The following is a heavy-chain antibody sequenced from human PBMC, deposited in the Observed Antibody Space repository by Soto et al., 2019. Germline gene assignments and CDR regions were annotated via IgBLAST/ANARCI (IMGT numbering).Heavy chain of an antibody. CDR3: ARHPDFWSGFGP. CDR1: GGSISSYY. Sequence: SETLSLTCTVSGGSISSYYWSWIRQPPGKGLEWIGYIYYSGSTNYNPSLKSRVTISVDTSKNQFSLKLSSVTAADTAVYYCARHPDFWSGFGPWGQGTLVTVSS. J-gene: IGHJ5*02. D-gene: IGHD3-3*01. V-gene: IGHV4-59*08. CDR2: IYYSGST.